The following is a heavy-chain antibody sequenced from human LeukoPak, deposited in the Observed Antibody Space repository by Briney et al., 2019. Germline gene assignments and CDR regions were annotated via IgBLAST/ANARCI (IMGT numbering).Heavy chain of an antibody. CDR3: AALHYYDSSGYYTHAFDI. V-gene: IGHV1-69*05. D-gene: IGHD3-22*01. CDR2: IIPIFGTT. J-gene: IGHJ3*02. Sequence: SVKVSCKASGGTFSSYTISWVRQAPGQGLEWMGRIIPIFGTTNYAQKFQGRVTITTDESTSTAYMELSSLRSEDTAVYYCAALHYYDSSGYYTHAFDIWGQGTMVTVSS. CDR1: GGTFSSYT.